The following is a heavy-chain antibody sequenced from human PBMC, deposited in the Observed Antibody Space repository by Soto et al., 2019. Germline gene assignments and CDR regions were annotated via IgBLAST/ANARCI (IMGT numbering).Heavy chain of an antibody. V-gene: IGHV4-34*01. Sequence: QVQLQQWGAGLLKPSETLSLTCAVYGGSFSGYYWSWIRQPPGKGLEWIGEINHSGSTNYNPSLKSRVTISVATSKNQFSLKLSSVTAADTAVYYCARGQAGIAVAGHNWFDPWGQGTLVTVSS. D-gene: IGHD6-19*01. CDR2: INHSGST. J-gene: IGHJ5*02. CDR3: ARGQAGIAVAGHNWFDP. CDR1: GGSFSGYY.